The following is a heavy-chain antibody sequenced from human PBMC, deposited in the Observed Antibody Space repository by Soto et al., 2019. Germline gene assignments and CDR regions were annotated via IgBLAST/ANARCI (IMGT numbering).Heavy chain of an antibody. D-gene: IGHD3-3*01. J-gene: IGHJ4*02. Sequence: QVQLQESGPGLVKPSETLSLTCTVSGGSISSYYWSWIRQPPGKGLEWIGYIYYSGSTNYNPSLKSRVTISVDTSKNQFSLKLSSVTAADTAVYYCARGLTICDYWGQGTLVTVSS. V-gene: IGHV4-59*01. CDR3: ARGLTICDY. CDR1: GGSISSYY. CDR2: IYYSGST.